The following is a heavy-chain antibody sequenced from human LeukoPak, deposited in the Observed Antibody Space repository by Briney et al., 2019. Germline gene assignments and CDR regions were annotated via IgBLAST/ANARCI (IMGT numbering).Heavy chain of an antibody. CDR3: AREAEQWPGRGVDY. J-gene: IGHJ4*02. CDR1: GFTFSSYS. D-gene: IGHD6-19*01. V-gene: IGHV3-21*01. CDR2: ISSSSSYI. Sequence: GSLRLSCAASGFTFSSYSMNWVRQAPGKGLEWVSSISSSSSYIYYADSVKGRLTISRDNAKNSLYLQMNSLRAEDTAVYYCAREAEQWPGRGVDYWGQGTLVTVSS.